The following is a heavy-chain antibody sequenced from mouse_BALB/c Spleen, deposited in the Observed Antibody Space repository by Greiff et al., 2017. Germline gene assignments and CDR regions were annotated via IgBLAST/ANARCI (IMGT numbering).Heavy chain of an antibody. D-gene: IGHD2-4*01. Sequence: EVQRVESGGGLVQPGGSLKLSCAASGFTFSSYTMSWVRQTPEKRLEWVAYISNGGGSTYYPDTVKGRFTISRDNAKNTLYLQMSSLKSEDTAMYYCARRRDYDVAMDYWGQGTSVTVSS. CDR2: ISNGGGST. CDR3: ARRRDYDVAMDY. J-gene: IGHJ4*01. V-gene: IGHV5-12-2*01. CDR1: GFTFSSYT.